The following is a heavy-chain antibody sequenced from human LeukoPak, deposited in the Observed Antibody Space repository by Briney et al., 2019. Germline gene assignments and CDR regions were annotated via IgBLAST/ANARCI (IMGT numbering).Heavy chain of an antibody. CDR3: AKTGERDY. CDR1: GYTFSSYW. D-gene: IGHD7-27*01. V-gene: IGHV3-74*01. Sequence: PGGSLRLSCAASGYTFSSYWMHWVRQAPGKGLVWVSRIDTDGSITSYADSVKGRFTISRDNAKNSLYLQMNSLRAEDTAVYYCAKTGERDYWGQGTLVTVSS. J-gene: IGHJ4*02. CDR2: IDTDGSIT.